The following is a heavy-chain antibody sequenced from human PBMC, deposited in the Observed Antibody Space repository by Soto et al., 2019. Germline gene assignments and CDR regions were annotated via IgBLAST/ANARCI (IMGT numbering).Heavy chain of an antibody. CDR1: GYTFTGYY. Sequence: ASVKVSCKASGYTFTGYYMHWVRQAPGQGLEWMGWINPNSGGTNYAQKFQGWVTMTRDTSISTAYTELSRLRSDDTAVYYCAREQLITMVRGVIPRYYYYYMDVWGKGTTVTVSS. CDR3: AREQLITMVRGVIPRYYYYYMDV. D-gene: IGHD3-10*01. J-gene: IGHJ6*03. V-gene: IGHV1-2*04. CDR2: INPNSGGT.